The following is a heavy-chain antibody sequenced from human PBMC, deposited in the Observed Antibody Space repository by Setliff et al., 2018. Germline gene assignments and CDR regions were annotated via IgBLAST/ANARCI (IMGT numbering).Heavy chain of an antibody. CDR2: INHSGTT. J-gene: IGHJ5*02. CDR1: GGTFSDYY. CDR3: ARGRNVAARLLDT. Sequence: SETLSLTCAAYGGTFSDYYWTWIRQPPGKGLEWIGEINHSGTTNYHPSLRSRVTISVDTSKNQFSLRMSSVSAADAAIYYYARGRNVAARLLDTWGQGSRVTVSS. V-gene: IGHV4-34*01. D-gene: IGHD6-6*01.